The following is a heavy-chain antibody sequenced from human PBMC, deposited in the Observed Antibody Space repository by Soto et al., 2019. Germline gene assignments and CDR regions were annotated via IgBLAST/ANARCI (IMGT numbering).Heavy chain of an antibody. Sequence: GSGPTLVNPTQTLTLTCTFSGFSLSTSGMRVSWIRQPPGKALEWLARIDWDDDKFYSTSLKTRLTISKDTSKNQVVLTMTNMDPVDTATYYCARTLGLIAVAGGDAFDIWGQGTMVTVSS. CDR3: ARTLGLIAVAGGDAFDI. D-gene: IGHD6-19*01. CDR1: GFSLSTSGMR. V-gene: IGHV2-70*04. J-gene: IGHJ3*02. CDR2: IDWDDDK.